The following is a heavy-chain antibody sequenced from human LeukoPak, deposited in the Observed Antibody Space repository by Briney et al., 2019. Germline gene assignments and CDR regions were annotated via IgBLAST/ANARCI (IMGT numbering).Heavy chain of an antibody. D-gene: IGHD3-10*01. CDR3: AKGYYYYFDY. CDR1: GFTLSSYG. Sequence: GGSLRLSCAASGFTLSSYGMHWVRQAPGKGLEWVAFIRYDGSNKYYADSVKGRFTISRDNSKNTLYLQMNSLRAEDTAVYYCAKGYYYYFDYWGQGTLITVSS. J-gene: IGHJ4*02. CDR2: IRYDGSNK. V-gene: IGHV3-30*02.